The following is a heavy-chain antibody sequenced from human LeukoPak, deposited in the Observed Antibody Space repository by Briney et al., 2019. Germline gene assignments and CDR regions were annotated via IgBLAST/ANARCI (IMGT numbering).Heavy chain of an antibody. Sequence: GGSLRLPCAASGITFSSYGMSWVRQAPGKGLEWVSSISSTGGTTYYADSVKGRFTISRDNSKNTLYLQMNGLRAEDTAVYYCVRGIWFGELSGLWGQGTLVTVSS. CDR1: GITFSSYG. CDR2: ISSTGGTT. V-gene: IGHV3-23*01. CDR3: VRGIWFGELSGL. D-gene: IGHD3-10*01. J-gene: IGHJ4*02.